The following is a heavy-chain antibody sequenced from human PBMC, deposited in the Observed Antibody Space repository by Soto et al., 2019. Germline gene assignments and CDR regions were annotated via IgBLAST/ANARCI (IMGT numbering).Heavy chain of an antibody. D-gene: IGHD6-6*01. CDR3: ARGSRRVRNYFDY. J-gene: IGHJ4*02. CDR1: GGSISSGGYY. V-gene: IGHV4-31*03. Sequence: SETLSLPCTVSGGSISSGGYYWSWIRQHPGKGLEWIGYIYYRGSTYYNPSLKSRVTISVDTSKNQFSLKLSSVTAADTAVYYCARGSRRVRNYFDYWGQGTLVTVSS. CDR2: IYYRGST.